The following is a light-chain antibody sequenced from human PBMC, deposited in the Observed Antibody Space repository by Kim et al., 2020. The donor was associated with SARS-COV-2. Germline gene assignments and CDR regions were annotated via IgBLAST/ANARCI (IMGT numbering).Light chain of an antibody. CDR2: GKN. CDR3: ASRDSSGDHLL. J-gene: IGLJ3*02. V-gene: IGLV3-19*01. Sequence: ALGQTVRSTCQGDILRTYFPSWYQQKPRQAPVLVIYGKNTRPSGIPDRFSGSFSGNTASLTITGTQAEDEADYYCASRDSSGDHLLFGGGTQLTVL. CDR1: ILRTYF.